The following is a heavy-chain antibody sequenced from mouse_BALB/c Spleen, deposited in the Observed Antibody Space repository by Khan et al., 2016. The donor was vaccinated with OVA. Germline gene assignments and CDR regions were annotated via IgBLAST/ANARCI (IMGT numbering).Heavy chain of an antibody. CDR3: ARDYGSTYYFDY. CDR1: GYIFTSYW. CDR2: IYPGTGST. V-gene: IGHV1-76*01. J-gene: IGHJ2*01. Sequence: QVQLKQSGADLVRPGASVKLSCKTSGYIFTSYWIHWVKQRSGQGLEWIARIYPGTGSTYYNEKFKGKATLTADKSSNTAYMQLSSLKSEDSADYFGARDYGSTYYFDYWGQGTTLTVSS. D-gene: IGHD1-1*01.